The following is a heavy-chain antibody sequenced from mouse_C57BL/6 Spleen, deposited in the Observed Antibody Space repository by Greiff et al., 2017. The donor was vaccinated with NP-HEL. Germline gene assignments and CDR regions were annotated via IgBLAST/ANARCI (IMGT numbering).Heavy chain of an antibody. D-gene: IGHD2-3*01. J-gene: IGHJ2*01. CDR1: GYTFTSYW. CDR3: ARRIYDGYYVGY. CDR2: IYPSDSET. V-gene: IGHV1-61*01. Sequence: QVQLKQPGAELVRPGSSVKLSCKASGYTFTSYWMDWVKQRPGQGLEWIGNIYPSDSETHYNQKFKDKATLTVDKSSSTAYMQLSSLTSEDSAVYYCARRIYDGYYVGYWGQGTTLTVSS.